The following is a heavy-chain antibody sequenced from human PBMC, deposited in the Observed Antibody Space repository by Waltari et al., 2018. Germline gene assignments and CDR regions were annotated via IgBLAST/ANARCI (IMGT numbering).Heavy chain of an antibody. Sequence: EVQLVESGGGLIQPGGSLSLPCAASGFPVSTHYRSWVRQAPGKGLEWVSVIYSGGSTYYADSGKGRFTISRDNSKNTLYLQMNSLRAEDTAVYYCARGGGYFDWSYYFDYWGQGTLVTVSS. CDR3: ARGGGYFDWSYYFDY. D-gene: IGHD3-9*01. V-gene: IGHV3-53*01. J-gene: IGHJ4*02. CDR2: IYSGGST. CDR1: GFPVSTHY.